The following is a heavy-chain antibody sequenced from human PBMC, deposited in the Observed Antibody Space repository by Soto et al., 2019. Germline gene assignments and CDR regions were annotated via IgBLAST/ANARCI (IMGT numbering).Heavy chain of an antibody. CDR3: AGGMGRYFDL. J-gene: IGHJ2*01. CDR1: GDSISNFY. Sequence: QVQLQESGPGLVKPSETLSLTCTVSGDSISNFYWSWIRQPTGKGLESLGRISARGRTNYNPSLQSRVAMSLDTSKNHFPLRLTSLSAADTAVYFCAGGMGRYFDLWGRGTLVTVFS. V-gene: IGHV4-4*07. CDR2: ISARGRT. D-gene: IGHD2-8*01.